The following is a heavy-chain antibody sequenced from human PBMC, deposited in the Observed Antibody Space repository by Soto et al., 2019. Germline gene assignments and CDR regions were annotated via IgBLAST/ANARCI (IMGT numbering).Heavy chain of an antibody. Sequence: GGSLRLSCAASGFTFSNAWMSWVRQAPGKGLEWVGRIKSKIDGATTDYAAPVKGRFTVSRDDSKNTLFLQMNSLRTEDTAVYYCTTGPYDYGDYVDFDYWGQGTLVTVAS. D-gene: IGHD4-17*01. CDR1: GFTFSNAW. J-gene: IGHJ4*02. CDR3: TTGPYDYGDYVDFDY. CDR2: IKSKIDGATT. V-gene: IGHV3-15*01.